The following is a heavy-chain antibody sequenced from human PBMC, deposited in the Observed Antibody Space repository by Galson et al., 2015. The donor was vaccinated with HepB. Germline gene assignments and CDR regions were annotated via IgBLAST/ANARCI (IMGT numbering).Heavy chain of an antibody. CDR1: GGAVTSYL. CDR2: IISRGSN. D-gene: IGHD2-2*01. V-gene: IGHV4-59*02. CDR3: ARERVGGDFDH. J-gene: IGHJ4*02. Sequence: SETLSLTCTVSGGAVTSYLWTWIRQPPGEWLELVGFIISRGSNDSNPSLKSRVSISVDTSKKQFSLRLSSVTAADTAVYYCARERVGGDFDHWGPGTPVTVSS.